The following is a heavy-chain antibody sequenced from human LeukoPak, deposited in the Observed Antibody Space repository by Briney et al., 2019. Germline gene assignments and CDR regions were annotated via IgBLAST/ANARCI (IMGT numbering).Heavy chain of an antibody. CDR3: ARGDGRRTLPGIAAAS. CDR1: GYTFTGYY. V-gene: IGHV1-2*02. CDR2: INPNSGGT. J-gene: IGHJ4*02. Sequence: ASVKVSCKASGYTFTGYYMHWVRQAPGQGLEWMGWINPNSGGTNYAQKFQGRVTMTRDTSISTAYMELSRLRSDDTAVYYCARGDGRRTLPGIAAASWGQGTLVTVSS. D-gene: IGHD6-13*01.